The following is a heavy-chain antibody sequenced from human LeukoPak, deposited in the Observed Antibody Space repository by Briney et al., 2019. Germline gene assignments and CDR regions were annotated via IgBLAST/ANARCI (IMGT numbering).Heavy chain of an antibody. CDR1: GYTFTGYY. V-gene: IGHV1-2*02. D-gene: IGHD2-2*01. CDR2: INPNSGGT. Sequence: GASVKVSCKASGYTFTGYYMHWVRQAPGQGLEWMGWINPNSGGTNYAQKFQGRVTMTRDTSISTAYMELRSLRSDDTAVYYYARASPFIVVVSAASDDAFDIWGQGTMVTVSS. CDR3: ARASPFIVVVSAASDDAFDI. J-gene: IGHJ3*02.